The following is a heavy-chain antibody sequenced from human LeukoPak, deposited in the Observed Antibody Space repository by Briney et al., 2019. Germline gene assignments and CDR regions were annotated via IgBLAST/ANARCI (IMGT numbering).Heavy chain of an antibody. V-gene: IGHV4-4*07. CDR1: GGSISRYY. J-gene: IGHJ6*04. Sequence: SETLSLTCTVSGGSISRYYWSWIRQSAGKGLEWIGRIYTSGITNYNPSLKSRVTMSIDTSKNQFSLKLSSVTAADTALYYCAREASPYTYFSSGMDVWGKGTTVTVSS. CDR2: IYTSGIT. CDR3: AREASPYTYFSSGMDV. D-gene: IGHD2/OR15-2a*01.